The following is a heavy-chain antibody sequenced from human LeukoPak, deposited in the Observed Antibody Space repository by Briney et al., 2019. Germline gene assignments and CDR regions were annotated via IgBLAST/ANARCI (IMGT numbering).Heavy chain of an antibody. CDR2: ISGSGGRT. J-gene: IGHJ4*02. CDR1: GFTFSSYA. V-gene: IGHV3-23*01. CDR3: AKDRQEWEVFDY. Sequence: GRSLRLSCAASGFTFSSYAMTWVRQAPGKGLEWVSGISGSGGRTYYADSVKGRFTISRDNSKNTLYLQMNSLRAEDTAVYYCAKDRQEWEVFDYWGQGTLVTV. D-gene: IGHD1-26*01.